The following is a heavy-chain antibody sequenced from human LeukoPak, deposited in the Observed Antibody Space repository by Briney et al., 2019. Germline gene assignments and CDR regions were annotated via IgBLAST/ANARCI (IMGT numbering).Heavy chain of an antibody. CDR3: VTVAVPAARFDY. CDR2: IKQDGSEK. J-gene: IGHJ4*02. D-gene: IGHD2-2*01. Sequence: GGSLRLSCAASGFTFSSYWMSWVRQAPGKGLEWVANIKQDGSEKYYVDSVKGRFTISRDNAKNSLYLQMNSLRAEDTAVYYCVTVAVPAARFDYWGQGTLVTVSS. V-gene: IGHV3-7*01. CDR1: GFTFSSYW.